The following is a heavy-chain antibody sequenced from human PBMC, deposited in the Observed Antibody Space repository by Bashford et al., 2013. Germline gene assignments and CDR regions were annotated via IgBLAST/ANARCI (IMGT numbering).Heavy chain of an antibody. CDR3: ASRFGATIRNVLDY. CDR2: ISGSGGNT. Sequence: GGSLRLSCAASVIHSLDNYRHERGSAEAPGKGLEWVSAISGSGGNTYYADSVKGRITISRDNAKNSLYLQMNSLRADDTAVYYCASRFGATIRNVLDYWGQGTLVTVSS. J-gene: IGHJ4*02. CDR1: VIHSLDNYR. V-gene: IGHV3-23*01. D-gene: IGHD3-10*01.